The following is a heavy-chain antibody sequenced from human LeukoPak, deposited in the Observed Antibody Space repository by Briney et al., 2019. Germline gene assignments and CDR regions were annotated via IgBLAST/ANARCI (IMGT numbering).Heavy chain of an antibody. CDR2: INHSGSA. V-gene: IGHV4-34*01. J-gene: IGHJ4*02. CDR3: ARAPYYYDSSGYTY. Sequence: SETLSLTCAVYGGSFSGYYWSWIRQPPGKGLEWIGEINHSGSANYNPSLKSRVTISVDTSKNQFSLKLSSVTAADTAVYYCARAPYYYDSSGYTYWGQGTLVTVSS. D-gene: IGHD3-22*01. CDR1: GGSFSGYY.